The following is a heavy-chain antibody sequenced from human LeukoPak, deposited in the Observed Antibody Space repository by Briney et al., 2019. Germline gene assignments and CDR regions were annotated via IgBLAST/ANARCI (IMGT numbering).Heavy chain of an antibody. Sequence: GRSLRLSCAASGFTFSSYGMHWVRQAPGKGLEWVAVIWYDGNNKYYADSVKGRFTISRDNSKNTLYLQMNSLRAEDTAVYYCAKDRRRFLESFDYWGQGTLVTVSS. CDR2: IWYDGNNK. D-gene: IGHD3-3*01. CDR1: GFTFSSYG. CDR3: AKDRRRFLESFDY. J-gene: IGHJ4*02. V-gene: IGHV3-33*06.